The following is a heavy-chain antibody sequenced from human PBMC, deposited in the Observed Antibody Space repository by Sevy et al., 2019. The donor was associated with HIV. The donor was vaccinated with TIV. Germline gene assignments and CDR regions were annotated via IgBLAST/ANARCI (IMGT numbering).Heavy chain of an antibody. CDR2: IYPGDSNT. D-gene: IGHD3-22*01. CDR1: GYRFGNYW. CDR3: ARRWGYYDCRLDY. V-gene: IGHV5-51*01. Sequence: GESLKISCQGSGYRFGNYWVGWVRQMPGKGLEWMGIIYPGDSNTRYSPSFQGHVTISADKSISTAYLQWSSLKASDTAIDYCARRWGYYDCRLDYWGQGTQVTVSS. J-gene: IGHJ4*02.